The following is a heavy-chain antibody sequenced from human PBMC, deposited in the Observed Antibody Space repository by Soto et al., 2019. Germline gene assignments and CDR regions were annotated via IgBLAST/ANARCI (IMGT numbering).Heavy chain of an antibody. CDR3: ARAIRITMVRGVVSPDYYYYYMDV. Sequence: SSETLSLTCTVSGGSISSYYWSWIRQPPGKGLEWIGYIYYSGSTNYNPSLKSRVTISVDTSKNQFSLKLSSVTAADTAVYYCARAIRITMVRGVVSPDYYYYYMDVWGKGTTVTVSS. D-gene: IGHD3-10*01. CDR1: GGSISSYY. CDR2: IYYSGST. J-gene: IGHJ6*03. V-gene: IGHV4-59*01.